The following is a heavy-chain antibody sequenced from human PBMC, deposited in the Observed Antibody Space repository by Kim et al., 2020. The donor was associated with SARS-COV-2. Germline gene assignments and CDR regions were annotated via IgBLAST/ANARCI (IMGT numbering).Heavy chain of an antibody. J-gene: IGHJ4*02. CDR1: GFTFSSYA. CDR3: ASNRAPGYTAMVALDY. D-gene: IGHD5-18*01. CDR2: ISYDGSNK. V-gene: IGHV3-30*04. Sequence: GGSLRLSCAASGFTFSSYAMHWVRQAPGKGLEWVAVISYDGSNKYYADSVKGRFTISRDNSKNTLYLQMNSLRAEDTAVYYCASNRAPGYTAMVALDYWGQGTLVTVSS.